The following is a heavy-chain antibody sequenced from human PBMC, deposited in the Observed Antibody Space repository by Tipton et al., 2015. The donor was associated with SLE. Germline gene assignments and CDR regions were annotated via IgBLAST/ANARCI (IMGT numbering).Heavy chain of an antibody. CDR3: ARRPDDSGYYLFDY. Sequence: TLSLTCTVSGGSISSHYWSWIRQPPGKGLEWIGYIYYSGSTNYNPSLKSRVTISVDTSKNQFSLKLSSVTAADTAVYYCARRPDDSGYYLFDYWGQGTLVTVSS. CDR2: IYYSGST. V-gene: IGHV4-59*11. CDR1: GGSISSHY. D-gene: IGHD3-22*01. J-gene: IGHJ4*02.